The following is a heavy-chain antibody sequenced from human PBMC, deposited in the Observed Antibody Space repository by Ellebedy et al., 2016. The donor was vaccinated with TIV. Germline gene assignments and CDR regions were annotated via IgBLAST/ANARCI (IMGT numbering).Heavy chain of an antibody. CDR1: GYTFTSYG. CDR2: ISAYNGNT. V-gene: IGHV1-18*01. J-gene: IGHJ5*02. D-gene: IGHD3-9*01. CDR3: ARQLGYDILTGLFDP. Sequence: ASVKVSXKASGYTFTSYGISWVRQAPGQGLEWMGWISAYNGNTNYAQKLQGRVTMTTDTSTSTAYMELRSLRSDDTAVYYCARQLGYDILTGLFDPWGQGTLVTVSS.